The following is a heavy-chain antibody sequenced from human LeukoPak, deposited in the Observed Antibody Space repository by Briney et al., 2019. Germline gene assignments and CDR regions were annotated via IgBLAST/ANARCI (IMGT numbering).Heavy chain of an antibody. J-gene: IGHJ4*02. CDR1: GGSFSGYY. V-gene: IGHV4-34*01. CDR3: ARGSYCSGGSCYRHPPYDY. Sequence: KPSETLSLTCAVYGGSFSGYYWSWIRQPPGKGLEWIGEINHSGSTNYNPSLKSRVTISVDKSKNQFSLKLSSVTAADTAVYYCARGSYCSGGSCYRHPPYDYWGQGTLVTVSS. CDR2: INHSGST. D-gene: IGHD2-15*01.